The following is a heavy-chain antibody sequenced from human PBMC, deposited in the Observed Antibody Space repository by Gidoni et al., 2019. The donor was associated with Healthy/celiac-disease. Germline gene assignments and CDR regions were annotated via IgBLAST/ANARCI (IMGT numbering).Heavy chain of an antibody. CDR1: GFTFGDYA. Sequence: EVQLVESGGGLVKPGRSLRLSCTASGFTFGDYAMSWFRQAPGKGLEWVGFSRSKAYGGTTEYAASVKGRFTISRDDSKSIAYLQMNSLKTEDTAVYYCTRTYYDFWSGPGGSDWGQGTLVTVSS. CDR2: SRSKAYGGTT. CDR3: TRTYYDFWSGPGGSD. V-gene: IGHV3-49*05. D-gene: IGHD3-3*01. J-gene: IGHJ4*02.